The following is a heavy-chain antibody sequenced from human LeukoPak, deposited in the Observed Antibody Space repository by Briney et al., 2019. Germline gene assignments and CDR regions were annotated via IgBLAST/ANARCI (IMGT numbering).Heavy chain of an antibody. V-gene: IGHV1-8*03. CDR1: GYTFTSYD. CDR2: MNPNSGNT. Sequence: ASVKVSCKASGYTFTSYDINWVRQATGQGLEWMGWMNPNSGNTGYAQKFQGRATITRNTSISTAYMELSSLRSEDTAVYYCARVPHDYGDYARVWYFDLWGRGTLVTVSS. D-gene: IGHD4-17*01. CDR3: ARVPHDYGDYARVWYFDL. J-gene: IGHJ2*01.